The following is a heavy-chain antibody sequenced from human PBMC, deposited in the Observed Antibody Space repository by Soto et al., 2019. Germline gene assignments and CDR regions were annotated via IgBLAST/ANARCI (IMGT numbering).Heavy chain of an antibody. V-gene: IGHV4-39*01. CDR2: VYYSGST. CDR3: ARLLYDSRCYYSFDY. J-gene: IGHJ4*02. CDR1: GGSISSSSYY. D-gene: IGHD3-22*01. Sequence: PSETLSLTCTVSGGSISSSSYYWGWIRQPPGKGLEWIGSVYYSGSTYDNPSLKSRITLSVDRSKSQFPLTLTSVTAADTAVYYCARLLYDSRCYYSFDYWGQGTLVTVSS.